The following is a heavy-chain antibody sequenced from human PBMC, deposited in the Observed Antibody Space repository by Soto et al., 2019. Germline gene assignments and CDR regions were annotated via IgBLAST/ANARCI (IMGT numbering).Heavy chain of an antibody. CDR3: ATQTSSGSSSQYFQH. D-gene: IGHD6-6*01. J-gene: IGHJ1*01. V-gene: IGHV3-33*01. CDR1: GFTFSSYG. CDR2: IWYDGSNK. Sequence: GGSLRLSCAASGFTFSSYGMHWVRQAPGKGLEWVAVIWYDGSNKYYADSVKGRFTISRDNSKNTLYLQMNSLRAEDTAVYYCATQTSSGSSSQYFQHWGQGTLVTVSS.